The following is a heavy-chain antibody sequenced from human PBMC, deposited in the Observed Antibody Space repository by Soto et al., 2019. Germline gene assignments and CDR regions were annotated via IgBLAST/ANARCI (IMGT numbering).Heavy chain of an antibody. Sequence: EVQLLESGGGLVQPGGSLRLSCAVSGFTFSSYSMNWVRQAPGKGLEWVSFISGSGETTYYADSVKGRFTVSRDNSQNTLYLQMNSLGAEDTALYFCAKRGSRGWSSFENWGKGTLVTVTS. CDR1: GFTFSSYS. CDR3: AKRGSRGWSSFEN. J-gene: IGHJ4*02. CDR2: ISGSGETT. D-gene: IGHD1-26*01. V-gene: IGHV3-23*01.